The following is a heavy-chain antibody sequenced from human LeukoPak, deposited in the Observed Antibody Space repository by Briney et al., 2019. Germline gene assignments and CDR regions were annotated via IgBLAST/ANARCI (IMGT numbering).Heavy chain of an antibody. V-gene: IGHV3-7*01. J-gene: IGHJ4*02. D-gene: IGHD3-9*01. CDR2: IKQDGSEK. Sequence: GGSLRLSCAASGFNFSDYYMSWVRQAPGKGLEWVANIKQDGSEKYYVASVKGRFTISRDNAKNSLYLQMNSLRAEDTAVYYCARMDGLRYFDCLLYFDDWGQGTLVTVSS. CDR1: GFNFSDYY. CDR3: ARMDGLRYFDCLLYFDD.